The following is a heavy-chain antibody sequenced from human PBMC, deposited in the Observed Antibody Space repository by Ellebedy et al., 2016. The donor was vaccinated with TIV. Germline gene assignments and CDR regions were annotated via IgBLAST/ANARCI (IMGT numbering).Heavy chain of an antibody. CDR3: ARLRQSRDRSHWYFDL. J-gene: IGHJ2*01. D-gene: IGHD1-14*01. V-gene: IGHV4-31*03. Sequence: SETLSLTXTVSGASISSVGYYWSWIRQHPGKGLEWIGYIYYSGITYYNPSLKGRVTLSVDTSKNQLSLKLSSVTAADTAVYFCARLRQSRDRSHWYFDLWGRGTLVTVSS. CDR1: GASISSVGYY. CDR2: IYYSGIT.